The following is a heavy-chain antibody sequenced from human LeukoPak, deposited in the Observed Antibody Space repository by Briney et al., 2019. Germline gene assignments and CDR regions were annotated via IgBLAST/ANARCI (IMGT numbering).Heavy chain of an antibody. CDR3: AREYSSDGNDY. J-gene: IGHJ4*02. CDR1: GYTLTGYY. V-gene: IGHV1-2*04. D-gene: IGHD6-19*01. Sequence: ASVKVSCKASGYTLTGYYMHWVRQAPGQGLEWMGWINPNSGGTNYAQKFQGWVTMTRDTSISTAYMELSRLRSDDTAVYYCAREYSSDGNDYWGQGTLVTVSS. CDR2: INPNSGGT.